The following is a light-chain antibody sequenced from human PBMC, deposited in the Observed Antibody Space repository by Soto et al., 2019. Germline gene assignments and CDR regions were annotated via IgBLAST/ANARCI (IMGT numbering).Light chain of an antibody. Sequence: DIVLTQSPVTLSLSPGERSTLSCRSSQSVSSYLAWYQQKPGQAPRLLIYDASNRATGIPARLSGSGSGTDFTLTISSLEPEDFAVYYCQQRSNWPPLTFGQGTRLEIK. CDR3: QQRSNWPPLT. CDR2: DAS. J-gene: IGKJ5*01. CDR1: QSVSSY. V-gene: IGKV3-11*01.